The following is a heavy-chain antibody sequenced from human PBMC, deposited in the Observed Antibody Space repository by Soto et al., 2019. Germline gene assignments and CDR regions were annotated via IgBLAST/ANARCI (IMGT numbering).Heavy chain of an antibody. D-gene: IGHD4-17*01. CDR1: GFSFSSYS. V-gene: IGHV3-48*01. CDR2: ISDRSRTI. J-gene: IGHJ4*02. CDR3: AIDADYGDDPSEDPGYYFDY. Sequence: GGSLRLSCAASGFSFSSYSMTWVRQAPGKGLEWVSYISDRSRTIYYADSVKGRFTISRDNAKNSLYLQMNSLTVEDTAVYYCAIDADYGDDPSEDPGYYFDYWGQGTLVTVSS.